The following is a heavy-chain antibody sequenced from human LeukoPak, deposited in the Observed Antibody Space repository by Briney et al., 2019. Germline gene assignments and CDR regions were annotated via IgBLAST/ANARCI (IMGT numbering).Heavy chain of an antibody. CDR2: INPNSGGT. CDR3: ARGPVGYSSSSNLFDP. CDR1: GYTFTGYY. J-gene: IGHJ5*02. Sequence: APVKVSCKASGYTFTGYYVHWVRQAPGQGLEWMGWINPNSGGTNYAQKFQGRVTMTRDTSISTAYMELSRLRSDDTAVYYCARGPVGYSSSSNLFDPWGQGTLVTVSS. D-gene: IGHD6-6*01. V-gene: IGHV1-2*02.